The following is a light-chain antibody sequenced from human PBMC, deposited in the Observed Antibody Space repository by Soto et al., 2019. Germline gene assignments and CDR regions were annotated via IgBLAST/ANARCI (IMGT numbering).Light chain of an antibody. Sequence: EIVLTQSPGTLYLSPRERATLSCRASQSVTSSYLAWYQQKPGQAPRLLISGATSRATGIPDRFSGSGSGTDVTLTISRREHEDFAVYYCQHYGSSPPYTFGQGTKLEIK. J-gene: IGKJ2*01. CDR3: QHYGSSPPYT. V-gene: IGKV3-20*01. CDR2: GAT. CDR1: QSVTSSY.